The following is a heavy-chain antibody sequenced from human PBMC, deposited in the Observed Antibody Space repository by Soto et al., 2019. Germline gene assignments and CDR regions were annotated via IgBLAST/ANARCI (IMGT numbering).Heavy chain of an antibody. D-gene: IGHD6-25*01. Sequence: QVQLVESGGGVVQPGRSLRLSCAASGFTFSTYDMHWVRQAPGKGLEWVAVISSDGSNEYYADSVKGRFTISRDNSKNTLYVQMNSLRAEVAAVYYCAKDLGDSSADDGADYWGQGTLVTVSS. CDR3: AKDLGDSSADDGADY. CDR1: GFTFSTYD. J-gene: IGHJ4*02. CDR2: ISSDGSNE. V-gene: IGHV3-30*18.